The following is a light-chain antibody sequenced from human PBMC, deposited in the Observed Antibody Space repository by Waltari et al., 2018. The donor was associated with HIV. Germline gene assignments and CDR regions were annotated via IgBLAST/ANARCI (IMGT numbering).Light chain of an antibody. Sequence: QSALTQPRSVSGSPGQSVTISCTGTSSDVGVYNFVSWYQQHPGKAPKLMIYDVSHRPSGVPDRFSASTSGNTASLTISGLQAEDEADYYCCSYAGSYPVVFGGGTKLTVL. CDR3: CSYAGSYPVV. CDR1: SSDVGVYNF. J-gene: IGLJ2*01. CDR2: DVS. V-gene: IGLV2-11*01.